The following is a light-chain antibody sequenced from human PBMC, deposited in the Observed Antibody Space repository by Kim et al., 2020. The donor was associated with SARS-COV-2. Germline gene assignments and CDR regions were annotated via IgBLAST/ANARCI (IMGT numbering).Light chain of an antibody. V-gene: IGKV3-11*01. CDR2: HAS. CDR1: QSVSSY. J-gene: IGKJ5*01. Sequence: IVLTQSPAILSLSPGERATLSCRASQSVSSYLAWYQQKPGQAPRLLIYHASNRATGIPARFSGSGSGTDFTLTISSLEPEDFAVYYCQQRNNWPPITFGQGTRLEIK. CDR3: QQRNNWPPIT.